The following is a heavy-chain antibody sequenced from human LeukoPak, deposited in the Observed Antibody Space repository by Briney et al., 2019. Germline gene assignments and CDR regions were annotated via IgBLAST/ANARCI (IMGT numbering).Heavy chain of an antibody. CDR3: ASSYSQAGNS. D-gene: IGHD2-15*01. CDR1: GFTFSSYA. J-gene: IGHJ5*02. V-gene: IGHV3-30-3*01. Sequence: GGSLRLSCAASGFTFSSYAMHWVRQAPGKGLEWVAVISYDGSNKYYADSVEGRFTISRDNSKNTLYLQMNSLRAEDTAVYYCASSYSQAGNSWGQGTLVTVSS. CDR2: ISYDGSNK.